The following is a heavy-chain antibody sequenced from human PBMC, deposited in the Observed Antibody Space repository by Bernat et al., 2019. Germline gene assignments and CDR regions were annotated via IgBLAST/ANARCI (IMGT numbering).Heavy chain of an antibody. CDR1: GFTFNSYS. J-gene: IGHJ4*02. D-gene: IGHD3-9*01. Sequence: EVQLVESGGGLVKPGGSLRLSCAVSGFTFNSYSMNWVRQAPGKGLEWVSSISSSSSYIYYADSVKGRFTISRDNAKNSLYLQMNSLRAEDTAVYYCASGGYYDILTGYFGRAFWDYWGQGTLVTVSS. CDR2: ISSSSSYI. CDR3: ASGGYYDILTGYFGRAFWDY. V-gene: IGHV3-21*01.